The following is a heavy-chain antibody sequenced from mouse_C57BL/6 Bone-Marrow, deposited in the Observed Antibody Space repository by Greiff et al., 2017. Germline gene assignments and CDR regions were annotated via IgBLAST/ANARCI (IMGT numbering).Heavy chain of an antibody. V-gene: IGHV5-9*01. J-gene: IGHJ2*01. Sequence: EVQRVESGGGLVKPGGSLKLSCAASGFTFSSYTMSWVRQTPEKRLEWVATISGGGDNTYYPDSVKGRFTISRDNAKNTLYLQMSSLGSEDTALYYCARPTVVATDFDYWGQGTTLTVSS. D-gene: IGHD1-1*01. CDR2: ISGGGDNT. CDR3: ARPTVVATDFDY. CDR1: GFTFSSYT.